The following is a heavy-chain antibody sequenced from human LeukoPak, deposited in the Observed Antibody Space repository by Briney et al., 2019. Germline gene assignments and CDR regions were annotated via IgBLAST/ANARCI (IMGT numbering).Heavy chain of an antibody. J-gene: IGHJ4*02. D-gene: IGHD6-13*01. CDR2: LDWDDDK. CDR3: ARTPPVAAAGSFDY. V-gene: IGHV2-70*11. CDR1: GFSLIPSGMC. Sequence: SGPALVKPTQTLTLTCTFSGFSLIPSGMCVSWIRQPPGKALEWLARLDWDDDKYYTTSLKTRLTISMDTTKNQVVLTMTNMDPVDTATYYCARTPPVAAAGSFDYWGQGTLVTVSS.